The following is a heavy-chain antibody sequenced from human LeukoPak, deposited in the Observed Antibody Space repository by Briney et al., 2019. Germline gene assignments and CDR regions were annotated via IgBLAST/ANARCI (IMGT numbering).Heavy chain of an antibody. Sequence: GASVKVSCKASGYTFTSYGISWVRQAPGQGLEWMGWISAYNGNTNYAQKLQGRVTMTTDTSTSTAYMELRSLRSDDTAVYYCATSIAVAGTDGDYYFDYWGQGTLVTVSS. V-gene: IGHV1-18*01. J-gene: IGHJ4*02. CDR2: ISAYNGNT. CDR1: GYTFTSYG. CDR3: ATSIAVAGTDGDYYFDY. D-gene: IGHD6-19*01.